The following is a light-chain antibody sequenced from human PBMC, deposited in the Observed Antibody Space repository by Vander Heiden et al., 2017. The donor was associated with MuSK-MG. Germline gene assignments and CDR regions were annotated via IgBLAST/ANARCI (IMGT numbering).Light chain of an antibody. J-gene: IGKJ4*02. CDR2: GAS. Sequence: EIVMTQSPATLSVSPGERATLSCRASQSVSSNLAWYQQKPGQATRLLIDGASTRATSIAARISGRGSGTEFTLTISSLQADDLAVYYCQQYKKWPSFGGGTKVEIK. CDR1: QSVSSN. V-gene: IGKV3-15*01. CDR3: QQYKKWPS.